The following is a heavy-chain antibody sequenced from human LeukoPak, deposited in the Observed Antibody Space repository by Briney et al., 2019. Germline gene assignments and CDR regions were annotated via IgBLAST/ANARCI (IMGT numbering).Heavy chain of an antibody. CDR2: INTGNDNT. CDR1: GYTFTSYA. CDR3: ARNTETAIPLPYYFDY. Sequence: ASVKVSCKASGYTFTSYAMHWVRQAPGQRLECMGWINTGNDNTKYSQKFQGRVTITRDTSASTAYMDLSSLRSEDTAVYYCARNTETAIPLPYYFDYWGQGTLVTVSS. J-gene: IGHJ4*02. D-gene: IGHD2-21*02. V-gene: IGHV1-3*04.